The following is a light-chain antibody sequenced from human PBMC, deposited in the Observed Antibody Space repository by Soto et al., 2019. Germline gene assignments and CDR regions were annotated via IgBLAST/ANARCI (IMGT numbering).Light chain of an antibody. V-gene: IGLV2-14*01. J-gene: IGLJ1*01. Sequence: QSALTQPASVSGSPGQSITISCSGTSSDVGGYNYVSWYQYHPGKAPKLIIYEVRNRPSGVSHRFSGSKSGSTASLTISGLQAEDEADYYCTSYTNTSPYVFGTGTKLTVL. CDR1: SSDVGGYNY. CDR3: TSYTNTSPYV. CDR2: EVR.